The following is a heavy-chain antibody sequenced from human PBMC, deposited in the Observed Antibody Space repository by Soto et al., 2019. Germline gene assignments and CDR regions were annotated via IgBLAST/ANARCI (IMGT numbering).Heavy chain of an antibody. CDR1: GVSFSGYY. V-gene: IGHV4-34*01. CDR3: ARVYDYIWGSYRLYYFDY. CDR2: INHSGST. J-gene: IGHJ4*02. D-gene: IGHD3-16*02. Sequence: SETLSLTCAVYGVSFSGYYWSWIRQPPGKGLEWIGEINHSGSTNYNPSLKSRVTISVDTSKNQFSLKLSSVTAADTAVYYCARVYDYIWGSYRLYYFDYWGQRTLVTVSS.